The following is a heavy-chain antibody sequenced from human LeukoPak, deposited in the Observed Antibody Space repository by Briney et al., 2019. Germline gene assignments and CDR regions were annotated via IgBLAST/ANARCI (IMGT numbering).Heavy chain of an antibody. V-gene: IGHV4-34*01. J-gene: IGHJ4*02. CDR3: ARGPVDYYGSGSLDY. CDR1: GGSFSGYY. Sequence: PSETLSLTCAVYGGSFSGYYWSWIRQPPGKRLEWIGEINHSGSTNYNPSLKSRVTISVDTSKNQFSLKLSSVTAADTAVYYCARGPVDYYGSGSLDYWGQGTLVTVSS. D-gene: IGHD3-10*01. CDR2: INHSGST.